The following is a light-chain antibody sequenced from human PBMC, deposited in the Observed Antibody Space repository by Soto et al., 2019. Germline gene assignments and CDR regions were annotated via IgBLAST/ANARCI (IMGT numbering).Light chain of an antibody. J-gene: IGKJ2*01. CDR3: QQYNNWLMST. CDR2: AAT. Sequence: EVVMTQSLATLSVSPGERATLSCRASQSVRSNLAWYQQKPGQAPSLLIYAATTRAIVIPARFSGSASGTDFTLSISTLPSEDLAVNYCQQYNNWLMSTFGQGTKLEIK. V-gene: IGKV3-15*01. CDR1: QSVRSN.